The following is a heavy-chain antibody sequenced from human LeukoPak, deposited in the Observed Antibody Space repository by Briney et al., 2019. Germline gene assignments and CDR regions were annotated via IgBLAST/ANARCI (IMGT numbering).Heavy chain of an antibody. CDR1: GASISSGGYY. J-gene: IGHJ6*02. D-gene: IGHD4-17*01. CDR2: IYYSGST. CDR3: AKTVPPRGMDV. Sequence: SQTLSLTCTVSGASISSGGYYWSWIRQHPGKGLEWIGYIYYSGSTYYNPSLKSRVTISVDTSKNQFSLKLSSVTAADTAVYYCAKTVPPRGMDVWGQGTTVTVSS. V-gene: IGHV4-31*03.